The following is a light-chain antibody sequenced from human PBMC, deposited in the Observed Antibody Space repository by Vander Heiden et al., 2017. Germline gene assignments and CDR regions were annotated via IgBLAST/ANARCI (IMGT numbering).Light chain of an antibody. Sequence: EIVTTQSPATLSVSPGERATLSCRASQSISTKLAWYQHKPGQAPKLLIYGAATRATGIPASFRGSGTGTEFTLTISSLQSEDVAVDYCQQCNNWPQYTFGQGTKLEIK. CDR2: GAA. CDR1: QSISTK. V-gene: IGKV3-15*01. CDR3: QQCNNWPQYT. J-gene: IGKJ2*01.